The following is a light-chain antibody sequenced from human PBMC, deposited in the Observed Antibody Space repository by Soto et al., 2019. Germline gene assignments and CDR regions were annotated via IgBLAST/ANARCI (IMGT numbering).Light chain of an antibody. CDR3: QQYTNWPYT. V-gene: IGKV3-15*01. J-gene: IGKJ2*01. CDR2: GAS. CDR1: QSLGSN. Sequence: EIVMTQSPATLSVSPGERATLSCRASQSLGSNLAWYQQKPGQAPRLLIYGASTRATGFPARFSGSGSGTEFTLTISSLQSEDFVVYYCQQYTNWPYTFGQGTKLEIK.